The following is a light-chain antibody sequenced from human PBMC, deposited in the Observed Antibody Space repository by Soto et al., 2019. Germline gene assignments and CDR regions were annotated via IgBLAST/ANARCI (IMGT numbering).Light chain of an antibody. CDR2: DAS. CDR1: QSVSTQ. CDR3: QQYYSILSIT. Sequence: DIQMTQSPSTLSASVGDRVTMSCRASQSVSTQLAWYQQKPGKAPKVLIYDASSWAGGVPSRFTGSGSGTEFTLTINSLQPDDFAVYYCQQYYSILSITFGQGTRLEIK. J-gene: IGKJ5*01. V-gene: IGKV1-5*01.